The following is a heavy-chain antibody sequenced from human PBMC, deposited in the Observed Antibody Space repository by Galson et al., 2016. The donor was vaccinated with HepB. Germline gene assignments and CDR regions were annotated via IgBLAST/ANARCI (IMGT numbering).Heavy chain of an antibody. D-gene: IGHD3-3*01. V-gene: IGHV3-23*01. CDR1: GFTFSSYA. Sequence: SLRLSCAASGFTFSSYAMAWVRQAPGKGLEWVSSLSGSGGDTYYADSVKGRFTISRDNSKNMLYLQMNSLRAEDTAVYYCAKYPNLEWLSTFHYWGQGTLVTVPS. J-gene: IGHJ4*02. CDR2: LSGSGGDT. CDR3: AKYPNLEWLSTFHY.